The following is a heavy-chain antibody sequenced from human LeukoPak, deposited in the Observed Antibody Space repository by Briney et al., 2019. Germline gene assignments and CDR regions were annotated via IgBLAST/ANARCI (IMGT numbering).Heavy chain of an antibody. V-gene: IGHV1-69*06. D-gene: IGHD4-17*01. Sequence: ASVKVSCTASGGTFSSYAINWVRQAPGQGLEWMGGIIPIFGTANYAQKFQGRVTITADKSTSTAYMELSSLRSEDTAVYYCASTTVTTTSYYFDYWGQGTLVTVSS. CDR2: IIPIFGTA. CDR3: ASTTVTTTSYYFDY. J-gene: IGHJ4*02. CDR1: GGTFSSYA.